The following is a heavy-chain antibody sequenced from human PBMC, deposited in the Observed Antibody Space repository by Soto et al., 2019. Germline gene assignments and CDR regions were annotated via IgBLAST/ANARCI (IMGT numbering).Heavy chain of an antibody. D-gene: IGHD3-22*01. CDR2: MNPNNGNT. J-gene: IGHJ4*02. CDR1: GYTFTSYD. Sequence: VASVKVSCKASGYTFTSYDINWVRQATGQGLEWMGWMNPNNGNTDYAQKFQGRVTMTRNTSITTAYMELSSLRSEDTAVYYCARDPSLDYDSSGLFDYWGQGTLVTVPS. V-gene: IGHV1-8*01. CDR3: ARDPSLDYDSSGLFDY.